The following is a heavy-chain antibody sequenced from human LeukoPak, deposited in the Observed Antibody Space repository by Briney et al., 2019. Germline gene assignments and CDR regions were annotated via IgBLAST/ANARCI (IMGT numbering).Heavy chain of an antibody. CDR3: ARDVIPHEDRNNWFDP. J-gene: IGHJ5*02. CDR2: ISNDASHK. Sequence: PGRSLRLSCAASGFAFSSYTMHWVRQAPGKGLEWVADISNDASHKYYADSVKGRFTISRDNSKNTLYLQMNSLRVEDTAVYYCARDVIPHEDRNNWFDPWGQGTLVTVSS. V-gene: IGHV3-30*04. CDR1: GFAFSSYT.